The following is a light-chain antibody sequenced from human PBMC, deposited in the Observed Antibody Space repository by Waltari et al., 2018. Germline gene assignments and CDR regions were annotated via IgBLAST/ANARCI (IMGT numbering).Light chain of an antibody. CDR3: QQYNNWPPWT. Sequence: ETVMTQSPATLSLSPGERATLPCRASQSVSSNLAWYQQKPGQAPRLLIYGASTRATGIPARFSGSGSGTEFTLTIRSLQSEDFAIYYCQQYNNWPPWTFGQGIKVEIK. J-gene: IGKJ1*01. V-gene: IGKV3-15*01. CDR2: GAS. CDR1: QSVSSN.